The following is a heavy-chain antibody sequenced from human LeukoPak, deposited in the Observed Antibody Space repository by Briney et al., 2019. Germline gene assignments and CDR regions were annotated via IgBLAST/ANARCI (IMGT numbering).Heavy chain of an antibody. V-gene: IGHV1-69*13. D-gene: IGHD3-22*01. CDR2: IIPIFGTA. J-gene: IGHJ6*03. Sequence: SVKVSCKASGGTFSSYATSWVRQAPGQGLEWMGGIIPIFGTANYAQKFQGRVTITADESTSTAYMELSSLRSEDTAVYYCARVLTPSGYYGYYYYYMDVWGKGTTVTVSS. CDR3: ARVLTPSGYYGYYYYYMDV. CDR1: GGTFSSYA.